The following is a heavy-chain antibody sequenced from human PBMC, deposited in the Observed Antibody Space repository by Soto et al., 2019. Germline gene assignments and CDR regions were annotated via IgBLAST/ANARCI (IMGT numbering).Heavy chain of an antibody. D-gene: IGHD3-22*01. CDR3: AKDQQEYYYDSSGQTDGYYFDY. J-gene: IGHJ4*02. V-gene: IGHV3-23*01. CDR2: ISGSGGST. Sequence: EVQLLESGGGLVQPGGSLRLSCAASGFTFSSYAMSWVRQAPGKGLEWVSAISGSGGSTYYADSVKGRFTISRDNSKNTLYLQMNSLRAEETAVYYCAKDQQEYYYDSSGQTDGYYFDYWGQGTMVTVSS. CDR1: GFTFSSYA.